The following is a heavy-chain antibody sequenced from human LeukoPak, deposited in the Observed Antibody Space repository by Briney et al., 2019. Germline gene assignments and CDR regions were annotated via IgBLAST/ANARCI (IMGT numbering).Heavy chain of an antibody. V-gene: IGHV4-30-4*01. Sequence: PSQTLSLTCTVSGGSISSGDYYWSWIRQPPGKGLEWIGYIYYSGSTYYNPSLKSRVTISVDTSKNQFSLKLSSVTAADTAVYYCASRYITMVRGQTSSPYYYYSMDVWGQGTTVTVSS. D-gene: IGHD3-10*01. CDR2: IYYSGST. J-gene: IGHJ6*02. CDR1: GGSISSGDYY. CDR3: ASRYITMVRGQTSSPYYYYSMDV.